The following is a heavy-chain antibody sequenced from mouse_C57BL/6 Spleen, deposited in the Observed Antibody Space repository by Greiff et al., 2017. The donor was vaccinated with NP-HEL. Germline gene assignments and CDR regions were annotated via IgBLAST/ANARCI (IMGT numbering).Heavy chain of an antibody. V-gene: IGHV1-50*01. CDR2: IDPSDSYT. Sequence: QVQLQQPGAELVKPGASVKLSCKASGYTFTSYWMQWVKQRPGQGLEWIGEIDPSDSYTNYNQKFKSKATLTVDKSTSTAYMQLSSLTSEDSAVYYCASPPYYDYSWFAYWGQGTLVTVSA. CDR1: GYTFTSYW. D-gene: IGHD2-4*01. CDR3: ASPPYYDYSWFAY. J-gene: IGHJ3*01.